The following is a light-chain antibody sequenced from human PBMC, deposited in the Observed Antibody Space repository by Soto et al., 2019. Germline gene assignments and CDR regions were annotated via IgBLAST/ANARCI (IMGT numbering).Light chain of an antibody. CDR3: HQYGYSPRT. J-gene: IGKJ2*01. CDR1: QGVSSSY. CDR2: GAS. Sequence: EIVLTQSPGTLSLSPGERATLSCRASQGVSSSYLAWYQQKPGQAPRLLISGASSRATGIPDRFSGGGSGTDFTLTISRLEPEDFALYYCHQYGYSPRTFGQGTKLEIK. V-gene: IGKV3-20*01.